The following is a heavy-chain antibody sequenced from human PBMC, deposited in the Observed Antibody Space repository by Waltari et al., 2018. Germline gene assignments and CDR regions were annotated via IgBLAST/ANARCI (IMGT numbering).Heavy chain of an antibody. J-gene: IGHJ4*02. CDR3: ATAAGGYDFWSGYYKL. CDR1: GYTFTDSY. Sequence: EVQLVQSGAEVKKPGATVKISCKASGYTFTDSYMHWVQQAPGKGLEWMGRGDPEDGETREAEKCQVRVTITADTSTATAYMELGSLRSDDTAVYYCATAAGGYDFWSGYYKLWGQGTLVTVSS. CDR2: GDPEDGET. D-gene: IGHD3-3*01. V-gene: IGHV1-69-2*01.